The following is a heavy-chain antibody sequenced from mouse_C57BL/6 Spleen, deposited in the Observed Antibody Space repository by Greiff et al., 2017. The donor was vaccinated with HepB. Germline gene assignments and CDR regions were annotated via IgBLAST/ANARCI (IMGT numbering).Heavy chain of an antibody. CDR3: GIKDDDERGYFDF. D-gene: IGHD2-4*01. V-gene: IGHV1-4*01. CDR1: GYTFTSYS. CDR2: INPSSGYT. Sequence: VKLVESGAELARPGASVKMSCKASGYTFTSYSMHWVKQRPGQGLEWIGYINPSSGYTKYNQKFKDKATLTADKSSSTAYMQLSSLTSEDSAVYYCGIKDDDERGYFDFWGTGTTVTVSS. J-gene: IGHJ1*03.